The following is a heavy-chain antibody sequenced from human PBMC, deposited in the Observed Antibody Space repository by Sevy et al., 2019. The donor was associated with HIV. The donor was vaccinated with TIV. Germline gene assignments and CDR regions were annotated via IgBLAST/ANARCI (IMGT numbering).Heavy chain of an antibody. Sequence: GGSLRLSCAVSGFSFDSYGMTWVRQAPGKGLEWVSAISGSGTRTYYADSVKGRFIISRDNSKNTLDLQMNSLRAEDTAIYYCGKGGGGHYDPDEIAYYFYYYNMGVWGKGTTVTVSS. V-gene: IGHV3-23*01. J-gene: IGHJ6*03. CDR2: ISGSGTRT. CDR3: GKGGGGHYDPDEIAYYFYYYNMGV. CDR1: GFSFDSYG. D-gene: IGHD3-22*01.